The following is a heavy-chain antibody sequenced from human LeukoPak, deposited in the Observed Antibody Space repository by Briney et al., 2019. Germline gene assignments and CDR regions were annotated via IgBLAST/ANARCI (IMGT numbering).Heavy chain of an antibody. CDR1: GYTFTGYY. CDR3: ASGPSYYYDSSGNNWFDP. Sequence: ASVKVSCKASGYTFTGYYMHWVRQAPGQGLEWMGRINPNSGGTNYAQKFQGRVTMTRDTSISTAYMELSRLRSEDTAVYYCASGPSYYYDSSGNNWFDPWGQGTLVTVSS. D-gene: IGHD3-22*01. J-gene: IGHJ5*02. CDR2: INPNSGGT. V-gene: IGHV1-2*06.